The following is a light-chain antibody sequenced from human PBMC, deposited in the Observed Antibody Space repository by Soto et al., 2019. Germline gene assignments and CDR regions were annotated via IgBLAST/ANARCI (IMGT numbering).Light chain of an antibody. CDR3: QQRSNWPT. J-gene: IGKJ1*01. Sequence: EIVLTQSPATLSLSPGERATLSCRASQSVSSYLAWYQQKPGQAPRLLIYDASNRATGIPARFSGSGSGTDFTLTISSLEHEDFVFYYCQQRSNWPTFGQGTKVEIK. CDR2: DAS. CDR1: QSVSSY. V-gene: IGKV3-11*01.